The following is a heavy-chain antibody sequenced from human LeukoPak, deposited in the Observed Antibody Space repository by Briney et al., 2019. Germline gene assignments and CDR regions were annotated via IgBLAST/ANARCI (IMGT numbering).Heavy chain of an antibody. CDR2: ISGSGDST. CDR3: AKYYYDSIGYLYYFDY. D-gene: IGHD3-22*01. Sequence: PGGSLRLSCAASGFTFSRCGMSWVRQAPGKGPEWVSAISGSGDSTYYADSVKGRFTISRDNSKNTLSLQMNSLRVEDTAVYYCAKYYYDSIGYLYYFDYWGQGTLVTVSS. J-gene: IGHJ4*02. CDR1: GFTFSRCG. V-gene: IGHV3-23*01.